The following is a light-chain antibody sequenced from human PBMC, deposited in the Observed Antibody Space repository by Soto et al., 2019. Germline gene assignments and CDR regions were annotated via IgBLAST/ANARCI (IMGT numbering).Light chain of an antibody. CDR1: QSISRSSNNKNY. Sequence: DIVMTQSPDSLAVSLGERATINCKSSQSISRSSNNKNYLAWFQQKPGQPPNLLIYWASTRESGVPDRFSGSGSGTEFTLTISSLQAEDVAVYYCQQYYISPPTFGGGTKVEIK. CDR3: QQYYISPPT. CDR2: WAS. J-gene: IGKJ4*01. V-gene: IGKV4-1*01.